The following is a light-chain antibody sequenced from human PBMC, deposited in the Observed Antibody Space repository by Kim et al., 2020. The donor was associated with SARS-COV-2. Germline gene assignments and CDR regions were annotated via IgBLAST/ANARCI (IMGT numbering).Light chain of an antibody. V-gene: IGKV3-11*01. Sequence: EIVLTQSPATLSLSPGERATLSCRASQSVSIYLAWYQQKPGQAPRLLIYDASNRATGIPARFAGSGSGTDFSLTISSLWPEDFAVYYCKQLNNWPLTFGGGTKVDIK. CDR1: QSVSIY. CDR3: KQLNNWPLT. CDR2: DAS. J-gene: IGKJ4*01.